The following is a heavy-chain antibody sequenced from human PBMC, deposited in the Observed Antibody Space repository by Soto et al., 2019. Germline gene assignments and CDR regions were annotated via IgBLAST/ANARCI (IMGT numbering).Heavy chain of an antibody. CDR3: AKDFYIAAAGMYYGMDV. D-gene: IGHD6-13*01. CDR2: ISGGGGSK. CDR1: GFTFSSYA. V-gene: IGHV3-23*01. Sequence: EVQLLESGGGLVQPGGSLRLSCAASGFTFSSYAMSWVRQAPGKGLEWVSAISGGGGSKYYADSVKGRFTISRDNSKNTLYLQMNSLRAEDTAVYYCAKDFYIAAAGMYYGMDVWGQGTTVTVSS. J-gene: IGHJ6*02.